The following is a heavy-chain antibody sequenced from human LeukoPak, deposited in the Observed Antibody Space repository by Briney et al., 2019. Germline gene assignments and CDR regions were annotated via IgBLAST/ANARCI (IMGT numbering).Heavy chain of an antibody. V-gene: IGHV3-30-3*01. CDR2: ISYDGSNK. D-gene: IGHD3-10*01. J-gene: IGHJ4*02. Sequence: GGSLRLSCAASGFTFSSYAMHWVRQAPGKGLEWVAVISYDGSNKYYADSVKGRFTISRDNAQNSLYLQMNNLRAEDTAVYYCVRGTSGKNVGYFDYWGQGTLVTVSS. CDR3: VRGTSGKNVGYFDY. CDR1: GFTFSSYA.